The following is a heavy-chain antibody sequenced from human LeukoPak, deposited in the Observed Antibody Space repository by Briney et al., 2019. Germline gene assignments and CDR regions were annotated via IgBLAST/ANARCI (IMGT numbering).Heavy chain of an antibody. V-gene: IGHV3-23*01. CDR1: GFTFSSYG. CDR3: ARLGLGATEDY. Sequence: PGGSLRLSCAASGFTFSSYGMTWVRQTPGKGLEWVSSISSSGGSTYYADSVKGRFAISRDNSKSTLYVQMNSLRAEDTAVYYCARLGLGATEDYWGQGTLVTVSS. D-gene: IGHD1-26*01. CDR2: ISSSGGST. J-gene: IGHJ4*02.